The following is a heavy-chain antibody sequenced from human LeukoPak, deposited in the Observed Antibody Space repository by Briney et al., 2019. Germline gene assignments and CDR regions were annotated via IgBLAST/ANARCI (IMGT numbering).Heavy chain of an antibody. CDR1: GGSISSYY. CDR2: IYYSGST. Sequence: SETLSLTCTVSGGSISSYYWSWIRQPPGKGLEWMGYIYYSGSTNYNPSLKSRVTISVDTSKNQFSLKLSSVTAADTAVYYCARYLTATDAFDIWGQGTMVTVSS. D-gene: IGHD2-8*01. CDR3: ARYLTATDAFDI. J-gene: IGHJ3*02. V-gene: IGHV4-59*08.